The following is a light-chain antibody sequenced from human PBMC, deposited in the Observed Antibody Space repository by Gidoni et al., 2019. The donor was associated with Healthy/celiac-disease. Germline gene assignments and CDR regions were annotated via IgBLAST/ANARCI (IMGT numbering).Light chain of an antibody. CDR2: GAS. J-gene: IGKJ2*01. CDR1: QSVSSSY. Sequence: EIVLTPSPGTLSLSPGARATLSCRASQSVSSSYLAWYQQKPGQAPRLLIYGASSRATGIPDRCSGSGSGTDFTLTISRLEPEDFAVYYCQQYGSSVTFGQGTKLEIK. V-gene: IGKV3-20*01. CDR3: QQYGSSVT.